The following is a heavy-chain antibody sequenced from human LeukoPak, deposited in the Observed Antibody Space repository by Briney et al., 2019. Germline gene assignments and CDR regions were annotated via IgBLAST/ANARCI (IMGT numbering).Heavy chain of an antibody. V-gene: IGHV3-72*01. J-gene: IGHJ4*02. CDR3: ASVEGAPGY. CDR1: GFTFGTYA. Sequence: PGGSLRLSCVGFGFTFGTYAMNWVRQAPGKGLEWVGRNRNKASRYTTEYAASVKGRFTISRDDSKNSMYLQMNSLKTEDTAVYYCASVEGAPGYWGQGTLVTVSS. D-gene: IGHD1-26*01. CDR2: NRNKASRYTT.